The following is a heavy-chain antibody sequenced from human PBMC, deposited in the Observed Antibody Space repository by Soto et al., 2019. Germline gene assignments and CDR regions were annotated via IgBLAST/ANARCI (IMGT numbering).Heavy chain of an antibody. Sequence: SETLSLTCGVSGSSVSSDNWWVWIRQPPGKGLEWIGYIHHTGYTYSNPALKSRLTMSVDTSKNQFSLRLSSVTAVDTAVYYCAPKDNRKYFLDSWGKGARGTVS. J-gene: IGHJ4*02. CDR2: IHHTGYT. CDR1: GSSVSSDNW. D-gene: IGHD2-2*01. V-gene: IGHV4-28*01. CDR3: APKDNRKYFLDS.